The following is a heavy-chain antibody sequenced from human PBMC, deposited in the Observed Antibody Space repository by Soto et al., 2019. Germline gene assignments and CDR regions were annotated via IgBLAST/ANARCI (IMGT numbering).Heavy chain of an antibody. J-gene: IGHJ4*02. V-gene: IGHV4-59*08. CDR3: ARAYSYGYGLYFDY. CDR2: IYYSGSA. D-gene: IGHD5-18*01. CDR1: GGSISSYY. Sequence: SETLSLTCPVSGGSISSYYWSWIRQPPGKGLELIGYIYYSGSANYNPSLKSRVTISVDTSKNQFSLKLSSVTAADTAVYYCARAYSYGYGLYFDYWGQGTLVTVSS.